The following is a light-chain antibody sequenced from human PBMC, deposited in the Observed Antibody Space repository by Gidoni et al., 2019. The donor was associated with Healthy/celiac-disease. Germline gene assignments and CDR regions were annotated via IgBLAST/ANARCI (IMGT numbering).Light chain of an antibody. CDR1: QSLSSN. CDR2: GAS. Sequence: EIVMTQSPATLYVAPGERATLSCRASQSLSSNLAWYQQKPGQAPRLLIYGASTRATGIPARFSGSGSGTEFTLTISSLQSEDFAVYYCQQYNNRPLTFGQGTKLEIK. J-gene: IGKJ2*01. CDR3: QQYNNRPLT. V-gene: IGKV3D-15*01.